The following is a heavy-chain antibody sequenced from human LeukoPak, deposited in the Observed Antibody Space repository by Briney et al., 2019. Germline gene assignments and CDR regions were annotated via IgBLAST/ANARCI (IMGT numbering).Heavy chain of an antibody. CDR3: VRVEMATARRFDY. CDR1: GYTFSSYD. Sequence: SVKVSCKASGYTFSSYDINWVRQATGQGLEWMGWMNPNSGNTGYAQKFQGRVTMTRNTSISTAYMELSSLRSEDTAVYYCVRVEMATARRFDYWGQGTLVTVSS. V-gene: IGHV1-8*01. D-gene: IGHD5-24*01. J-gene: IGHJ4*02. CDR2: MNPNSGNT.